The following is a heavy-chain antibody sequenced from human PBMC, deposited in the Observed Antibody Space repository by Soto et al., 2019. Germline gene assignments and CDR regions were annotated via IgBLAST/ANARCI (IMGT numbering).Heavy chain of an antibody. J-gene: IGHJ4*02. CDR2: IYYSGTT. V-gene: IGHV4-61*08. Sequence: TVAGGSIVGIGGRCIRKHQPPGKGLEWIGNIYYSGTTNYNPPLQSRVTISVDTSKNQFSLKLSSVTAADTAVYYCTRVARFGITQWLTYWGQGTLVTVSS. D-gene: IGHD6-19*01. CDR1: GGSIVGIGGR. CDR3: TRVARFGITQWLTY.